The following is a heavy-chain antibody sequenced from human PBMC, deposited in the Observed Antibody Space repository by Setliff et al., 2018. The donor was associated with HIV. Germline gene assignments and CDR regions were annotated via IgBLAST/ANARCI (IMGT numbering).Heavy chain of an antibody. Sequence: SETLSLTCTVSGGSISSSSYYWGWIRQPPGKGLEWLGSIYYSGSTYYNPSLKSRVTISVDTSKNQFSLKLSSVTAAATAVYYCASGRYSSGWYYYYYYMDVWGKGTTVTVSS. V-gene: IGHV4-39*01. CDR3: ASGRYSSGWYYYYYYMDV. CDR1: GGSISSSSYY. J-gene: IGHJ6*03. CDR2: IYYSGST. D-gene: IGHD6-19*01.